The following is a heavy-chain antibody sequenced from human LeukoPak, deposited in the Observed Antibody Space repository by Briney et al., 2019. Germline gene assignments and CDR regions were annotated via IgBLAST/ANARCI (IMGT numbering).Heavy chain of an antibody. D-gene: IGHD2-15*01. CDR2: IIPIFGTA. CDR3: ARVGSGGSCYSCHFDY. Sequence: GSSVKVSCKASGGTFSSYAISWVRQAPGQGLEWMRGIIPIFGTANYAQKFQGRVTITADESTSTAYMELSSLRSEDTAVYYCARVGSGGSCYSCHFDYWGQRTLVTVSS. J-gene: IGHJ4*02. V-gene: IGHV1-69*01. CDR1: GGTFSSYA.